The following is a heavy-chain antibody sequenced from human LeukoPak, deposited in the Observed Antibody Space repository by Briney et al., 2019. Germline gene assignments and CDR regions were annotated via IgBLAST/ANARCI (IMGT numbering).Heavy chain of an antibody. J-gene: IGHJ6*02. CDR2: INPNSGGT. Sequence: ASAKVSCKASGYTFTGYYMHWVRQAPGQGLEWMGWINPNSGGTNYAQKFQGRVTMTRDTSISTAYMELSRLRSDDTAVYYCARGKHCSSTSCYYYYYGMDVWGQGTTVTVSS. CDR3: ARGKHCSSTSCYYYYYGMDV. V-gene: IGHV1-2*02. CDR1: GYTFTGYY. D-gene: IGHD2-2*01.